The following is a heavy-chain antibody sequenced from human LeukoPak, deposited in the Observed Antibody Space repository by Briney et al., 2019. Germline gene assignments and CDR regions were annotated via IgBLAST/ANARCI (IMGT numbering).Heavy chain of an antibody. Sequence: GGSLRLASAAAGFTSSSYAMQWVRQADGDGLGWVAVISYDGSNKYYTDSVKGRFTISRDNSKNTLYLQMNSLRAEDTAVYYCARILGELSLDYWGQGTLVTVSS. V-gene: IGHV3-30*04. CDR1: GFTSSSYA. CDR3: ARILGELSLDY. J-gene: IGHJ4*02. D-gene: IGHD3-16*02. CDR2: ISYDGSNK.